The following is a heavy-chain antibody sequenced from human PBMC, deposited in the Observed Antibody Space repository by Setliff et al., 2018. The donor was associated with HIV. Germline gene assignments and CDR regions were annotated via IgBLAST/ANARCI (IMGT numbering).Heavy chain of an antibody. CDR3: ARQNSGWGVGLYYFDY. Sequence: PSETLSLTCSVSGGSISSSSDYWVWIRQPPGKGLEWIGSIYYSGSVYYNPSLQSRVTISVDTPSNQFSLKLSSVTAADTALYYCARQNSGWGVGLYYFDYWGQGTLVTV. D-gene: IGHD6-19*01. CDR1: GGSISSSSDY. CDR2: IYYSGSV. J-gene: IGHJ4*02. V-gene: IGHV4-39*01.